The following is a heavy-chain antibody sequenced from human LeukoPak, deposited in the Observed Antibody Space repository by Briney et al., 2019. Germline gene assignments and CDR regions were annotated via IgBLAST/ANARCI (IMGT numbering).Heavy chain of an antibody. CDR2: ISSSSSYI. Sequence: GGSLRLSCAASGFTFSSYNMNWVRQAPGKGLEWVSSISSSSSYIYYADSVKGRFTISRDNAKNSLYLQMNSLRAEDTAVYYCARDGFIAVVGRPVGYFDYWGQGTLVTVSS. CDR3: ARDGFIAVVGRPVGYFDY. J-gene: IGHJ4*02. V-gene: IGHV3-21*01. CDR1: GFTFSSYN. D-gene: IGHD6-19*01.